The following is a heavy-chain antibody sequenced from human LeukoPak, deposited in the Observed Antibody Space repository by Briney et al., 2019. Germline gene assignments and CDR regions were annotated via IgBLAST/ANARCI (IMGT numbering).Heavy chain of an antibody. Sequence: PSETLSLTCAVYGGSFSGYYWSWIRQPPGKGLEWIGEINHSGSTNYNPSLKSRVTISVDTPKNQFSLKLSSVTAADTAVYYCAREVMYSSSWFFDYWGQGTLVTVSS. CDR3: AREVMYSSSWFFDY. V-gene: IGHV4-34*01. D-gene: IGHD6-13*01. CDR2: INHSGST. CDR1: GGSFSGYY. J-gene: IGHJ4*02.